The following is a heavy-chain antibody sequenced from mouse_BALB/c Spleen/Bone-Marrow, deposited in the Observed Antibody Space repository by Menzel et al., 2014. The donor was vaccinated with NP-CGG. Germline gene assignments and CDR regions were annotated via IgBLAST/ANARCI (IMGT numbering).Heavy chain of an antibody. J-gene: IGHJ1*01. D-gene: IGHD2-4*01. CDR2: ISYDGSN. V-gene: IGHV3-6*02. Sequence: EVKLVESGTGLVKPSQSLSLTCSVTGYSITSGYYWNWIRQFPGNKLEWMGYISYDGSNNYNPSLKNRISITRDTSKNQFFLKLNSVTTEDTATYYCATIYYDYDGYFDVWGAGTTVTVSS. CDR1: GYSITSGYY. CDR3: ATIYYDYDGYFDV.